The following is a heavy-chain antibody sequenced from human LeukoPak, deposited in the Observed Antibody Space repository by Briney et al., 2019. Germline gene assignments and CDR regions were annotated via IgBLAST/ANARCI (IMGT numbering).Heavy chain of an antibody. V-gene: IGHV4-61*08. J-gene: IGHJ6*01. CDR3: ARGGDSYGYLRLLFPDRRNYYYGMDV. Sequence: SETLSLTCTVSGGSISSGGYYWSWIRQHPGKGLEWIGYIYYSGSTNYNPSLKSRVTISVDTSKNQFSLKLSSVTAADTAVYYCARGGDSYGYLRLLFPDRRNYYYGMDVWGQGTTVTVSS. CDR2: IYYSGST. CDR1: GGSISSGGYY. D-gene: IGHD5-18*01.